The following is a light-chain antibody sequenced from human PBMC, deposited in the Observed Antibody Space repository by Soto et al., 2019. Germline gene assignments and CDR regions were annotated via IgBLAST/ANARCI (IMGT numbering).Light chain of an antibody. V-gene: IGLV1-44*01. Sequence: QSVLTQPPSVSGTPGQGVTISCSGSTSNIGENSVGWFQQLPGTAPKVVIYVTNKRPSGVPDRFSGSKSGTSAYLAISGLQSEDEADYYCVAWDGSLNGHVFGTGTKVTVL. CDR3: VAWDGSLNGHV. CDR2: VTN. CDR1: TSNIGENS. J-gene: IGLJ1*01.